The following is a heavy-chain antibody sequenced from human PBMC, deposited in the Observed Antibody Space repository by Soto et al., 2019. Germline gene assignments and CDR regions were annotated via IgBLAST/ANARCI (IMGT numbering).Heavy chain of an antibody. Sequence: QVQLEQSGAEVKKPGSSVKVSCRASGGTFSSHSINWVRRAPGQGLEWMGAIIPMFGTTGYAQKFEGRVTVIADASRSKVSMDMSGARSEDTGVYFCARGRTVAVSVLTGGYSYYAMDLWGQGTAVTVSS. CDR1: GGTFSSHS. CDR2: IIPMFGTT. V-gene: IGHV1-69*01. CDR3: ARGRTVAVSVLTGGYSYYAMDL. J-gene: IGHJ6*02. D-gene: IGHD3-22*01.